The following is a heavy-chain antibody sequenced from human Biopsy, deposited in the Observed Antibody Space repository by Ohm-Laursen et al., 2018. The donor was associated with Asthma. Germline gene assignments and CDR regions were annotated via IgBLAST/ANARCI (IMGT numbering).Heavy chain of an antibody. Sequence: APVKVSCKSSGYTFIGCHIHWMRQAPGQGLEWMGRINPNSGGTNYAQKFQGRVTMTRDTSISTAYMEVSRLRSDDTAVYYCARGQKSAGDRWFDPWGQGTLVTVSS. CDR3: ARGQKSAGDRWFDP. J-gene: IGHJ5*02. D-gene: IGHD6-13*01. V-gene: IGHV1-2*06. CDR2: INPNSGGT. CDR1: GYTFIGCH.